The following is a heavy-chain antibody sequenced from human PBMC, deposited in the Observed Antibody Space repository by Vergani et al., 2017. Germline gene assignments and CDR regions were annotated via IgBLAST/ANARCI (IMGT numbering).Heavy chain of an antibody. D-gene: IGHD6-6*01. CDR2: IKSDGSIT. CDR1: GFSFNSYW. V-gene: IGHV3-74*03. CDR3: ARDRQLVPYYYYYYMDV. Sequence: DVHLAESGGGFFQPGGSLRLSCSASGFSFNSYWMHWVRQVPGKGLLWVSRIKSDGSITAYADSVKGRFTISRDNSKNTLYLQMNSLRAEDTAVYYCARDRQLVPYYYYYYMDVWGKXP. J-gene: IGHJ6*03.